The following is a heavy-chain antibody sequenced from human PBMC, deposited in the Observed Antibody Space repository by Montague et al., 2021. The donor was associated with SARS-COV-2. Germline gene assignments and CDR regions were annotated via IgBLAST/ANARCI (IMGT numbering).Heavy chain of an antibody. D-gene: IGHD2-2*01. CDR1: GYSFTSYW. Sequence: QSGAEVKKPGESLRISCKGSGYSFTSYWISWVRQLPGKGLEWVARIDPSDSFSSYSPSFQGHVTISADKSISTAYLQWSSLKASDTAMYFCARHLAQYQPLRVDPWGQGTLVTVSS. CDR3: ARHLAQYQPLRVDP. V-gene: IGHV5-10-1*01. J-gene: IGHJ5*02. CDR2: IDPSDSFS.